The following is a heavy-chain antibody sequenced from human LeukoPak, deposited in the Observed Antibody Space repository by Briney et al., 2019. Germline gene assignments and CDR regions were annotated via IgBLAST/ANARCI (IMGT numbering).Heavy chain of an antibody. CDR2: ISAYNGNT. CDR3: XXXXXXXXAKTGYYYYYMDV. J-gene: IGHJ6*03. CDR1: GYTFTSYG. Sequence: ASVKVSCKASGYTFTSYGINWVRQAPGQGLEWMGWISAYNGNTNYAQKLQGRVTMATDTSTSTAYMELRSLRSDDTAVYYCXXXXXXXXAKTGYYYYYMDVWGKGPRSPSP. V-gene: IGHV1-18*01.